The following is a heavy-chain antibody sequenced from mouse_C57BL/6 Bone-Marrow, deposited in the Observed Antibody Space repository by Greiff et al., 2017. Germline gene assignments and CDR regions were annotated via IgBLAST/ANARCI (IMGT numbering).Heavy chain of an antibody. J-gene: IGHJ1*03. V-gene: IGHV6-3*01. CDR1: GFTFSNYW. Sequence: EVMLVESGGGLVQPGGSMKLSCVASGFTFSNYWMNWVRQSPEKGLEWVAQIRLKSDNYATHYAESVKGRFTISRDDSKSSVYLQMNNLRAEDTGIYYCTEYCLNWYFDVWGTGTTVTVSS. CDR2: IRLKSDNYAT. CDR3: TEYCLNWYFDV.